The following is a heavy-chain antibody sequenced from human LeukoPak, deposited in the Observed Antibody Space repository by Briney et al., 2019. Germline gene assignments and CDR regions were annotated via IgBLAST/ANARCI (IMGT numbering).Heavy chain of an antibody. D-gene: IGHD2-2*01. J-gene: IGHJ4*02. Sequence: SETLSLTCTVSGGSISSYFWSWIRQPPGEGLEWIGFIYSSGNTNYNPSLKSRVTMSVDTSKNQFSLNLSSVTAADTAVYYCARVALLVPAAFDYWGQGTLVTVSS. CDR3: ARVALLVPAAFDY. CDR2: IYSSGNT. CDR1: GGSISSYF. V-gene: IGHV4-59*01.